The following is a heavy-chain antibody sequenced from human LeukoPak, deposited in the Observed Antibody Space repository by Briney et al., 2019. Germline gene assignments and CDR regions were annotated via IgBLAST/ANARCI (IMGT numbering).Heavy chain of an antibody. J-gene: IGHJ4*02. D-gene: IGHD1-26*01. V-gene: IGHV4-38-2*02. CDR1: AYSLSGGYY. Sequence: PSETLSPPSAVLAYSLSGGYYWAGIRQPPGKGLEWVGSIYRSASYYNPSLKSRVIISVDTSKNQFSLNLRSATAADTAVYYCARERRGGSYYIDSWGQGTLVIVSS. CDR2: IYRSAS. CDR3: ARERRGGSYYIDS.